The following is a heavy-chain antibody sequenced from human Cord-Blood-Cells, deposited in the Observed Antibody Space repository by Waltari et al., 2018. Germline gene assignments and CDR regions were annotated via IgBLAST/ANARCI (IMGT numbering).Heavy chain of an antibody. CDR2: IKHSGRT. Sequence: QVQLQQWGAGLLKPSETLSLTCAVYGGSFSGYYWSWIRQPPGKGLEWIGEIKHSGRTTYNSSLKRRVTISVDTSKNRFSLKLSSVTGADRTVYYCARGRMGTSCYDYWGQGTLVTVSS. CDR3: ARGRMGTSCYDY. V-gene: IGHV4-34*01. J-gene: IGHJ4*02. D-gene: IGHD2-2*01. CDR1: GGSFSGYY.